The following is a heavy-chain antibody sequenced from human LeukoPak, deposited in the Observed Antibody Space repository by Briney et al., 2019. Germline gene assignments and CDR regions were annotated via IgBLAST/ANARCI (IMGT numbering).Heavy chain of an antibody. J-gene: IGHJ3*02. V-gene: IGHV3-23*01. CDR3: VKCRTNYYANGFGI. Sequence: GGSLRLSCPASGFTFSSYSMSWVRQAPGKGLEWVSAISGSSDGTHYADSVKGRFTISRDNSKNTLYLQMNSLRAEDTAVYYCVKCRTNYYANGFGIWGQGTMVTVSS. CDR2: ISGSSDGT. D-gene: IGHD2-2*01. CDR1: GFTFSSYS.